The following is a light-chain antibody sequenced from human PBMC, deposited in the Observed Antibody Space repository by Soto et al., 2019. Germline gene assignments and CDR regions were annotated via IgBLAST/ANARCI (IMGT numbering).Light chain of an antibody. J-gene: IGKJ1*01. CDR2: AAS. CDR1: QDISYY. V-gene: IGKV1-27*01. Sequence: DIQMTQAPSSLSASVGDRVTITCRANQDISYYLAWYQQKQGKVPKLLIYAASTLQSGVPSRFSGSGSGTDFTLTISRLEPEDFAVYYCQQYGSSGTFGQGTKVDIK. CDR3: QQYGSSGT.